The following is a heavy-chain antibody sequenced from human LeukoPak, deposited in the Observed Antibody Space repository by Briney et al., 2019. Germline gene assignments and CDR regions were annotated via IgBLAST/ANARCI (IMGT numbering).Heavy chain of an antibody. CDR3: ARGLDFWSGGDAFDI. Sequence: ASVKVSCKASGYTFTSYDINWVRQATGQGLEWMGWMNPNSGNTGYAQKFQGRVTMTRNTSISTAYMELSSLRPEDTAVYYCARGLDFWSGGDAFDIWGQGTMVTVSS. V-gene: IGHV1-8*01. J-gene: IGHJ3*02. D-gene: IGHD3-3*01. CDR1: GYTFTSYD. CDR2: MNPNSGNT.